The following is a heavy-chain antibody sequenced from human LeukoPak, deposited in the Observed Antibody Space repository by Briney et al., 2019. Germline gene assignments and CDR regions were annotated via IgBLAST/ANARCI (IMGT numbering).Heavy chain of an antibody. D-gene: IGHD4-17*01. J-gene: IGHJ3*02. CDR3: ARDTVTTSLYAFDI. V-gene: IGHV4-61*02. CDR2: IYTSGST. CDR1: GGSISSGSYY. Sequence: SETLSLTCTVSGGSISSGSYYWSWIRQPAGKGLGWIGRIYTSGSTNYNPSLKSRVTISVDTSKNQFSLKLSSVTAADTAVYYCARDTVTTSLYAFDIWGQGTMVTVSS.